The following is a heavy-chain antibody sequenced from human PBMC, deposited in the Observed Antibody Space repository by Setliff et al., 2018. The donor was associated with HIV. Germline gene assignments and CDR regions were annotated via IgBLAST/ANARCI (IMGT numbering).Heavy chain of an antibody. Sequence: GESLKISCKASGYSFTNYWVGWVRQMPGHGLELMGLIWPDDSDTMYSPSFQGQVTMSVDKSISTADLQWSSLKVPDTAMYYCARLSKYYDFWTPEYWGQGTLVTVSS. CDR3: ARLSKYYDFWTPEY. CDR1: GYSFTNYW. J-gene: IGHJ4*02. CDR2: IWPDDSDT. V-gene: IGHV5-51*01. D-gene: IGHD3-3*01.